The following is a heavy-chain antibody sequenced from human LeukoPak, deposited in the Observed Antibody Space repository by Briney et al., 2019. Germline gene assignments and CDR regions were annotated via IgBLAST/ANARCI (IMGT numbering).Heavy chain of an antibody. CDR2: IKQDGSEK. CDR3: ARGGGGYGYFDY. Sequence: GGSLRLSCAASGFTFTSFWMSWVRLAPGKGLEWVADIKQDGSEKNYVDSVKGRFTISRDNAKSSLYLQMNSLRVEDTAVYYCARGGGGYGYFDYWGQGTLVTVSS. J-gene: IGHJ4*02. CDR1: GFTFTSFW. V-gene: IGHV3-7*01. D-gene: IGHD1-26*01.